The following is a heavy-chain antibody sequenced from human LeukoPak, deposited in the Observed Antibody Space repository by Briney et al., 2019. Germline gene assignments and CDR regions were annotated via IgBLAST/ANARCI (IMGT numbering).Heavy chain of an antibody. J-gene: IGHJ4*02. D-gene: IGHD3-10*01. CDR3: ARLGYYYGSGSYYIPYYFDY. Sequence: SETLSLTCAVYGGSFSGYYWSWIRQPPGKGLEWIGEINHSGSTNYNPSLKSRVTISVDTPKNQFSLKLSSVTAADTAVYYCARLGYYYGSGSYYIPYYFDYWGQGTLVTVSS. V-gene: IGHV4-34*01. CDR1: GGSFSGYY. CDR2: INHSGST.